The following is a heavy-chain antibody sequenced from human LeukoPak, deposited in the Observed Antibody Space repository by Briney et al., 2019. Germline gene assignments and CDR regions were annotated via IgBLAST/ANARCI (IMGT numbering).Heavy chain of an antibody. CDR2: ISGSGGST. CDR1: GFTFSSYA. CDR3: ANSKTVVAIFDY. Sequence: SGGSLRLSCAASGFTFSSYAMHWVRQAPGKGLEWVAVISGSGGSTYYADSVKGRFTISRDNSKNTLYLQMNSLRAEDTAVYYCANSKTVVAIFDYWGQGTLVTVSS. D-gene: IGHD3-22*01. J-gene: IGHJ4*02. V-gene: IGHV3-23*01.